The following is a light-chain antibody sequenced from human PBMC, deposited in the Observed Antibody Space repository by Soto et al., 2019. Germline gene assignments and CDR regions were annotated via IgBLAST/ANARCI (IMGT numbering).Light chain of an antibody. J-gene: IGLJ1*01. CDR3: SSLTSGITRV. CDR1: SSDVGGYDY. CDR2: EVT. V-gene: IGLV2-14*01. Sequence: QSALTQPASVSGSPGQSITISCTGTSSDVGGYDYVSWYQQHPDKAPKLIVYEVTHRPSGVSNRFSGSKSGNTASLTISGLQAEDEADYYCSSLTSGITRVFGTGTKLTVL.